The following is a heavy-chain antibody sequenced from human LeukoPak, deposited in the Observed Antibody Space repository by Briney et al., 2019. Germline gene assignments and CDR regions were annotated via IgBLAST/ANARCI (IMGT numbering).Heavy chain of an antibody. D-gene: IGHD5-18*01. CDR1: GFTFSSYW. CDR2: IKQDGSEK. V-gene: IGHV3-7*01. CDR3: ARRGYSYGLIHYYYYYMDV. J-gene: IGHJ6*03. Sequence: GGSLRLSCAASGFTFSSYWMSWVRQAPGKALEWVANIKQDGSEKYYVDSVKGRFTISRDNAKNSLYLQMNSLRAEDTAVYYCARRGYSYGLIHYYYYYMDVWGKGTTVTVSS.